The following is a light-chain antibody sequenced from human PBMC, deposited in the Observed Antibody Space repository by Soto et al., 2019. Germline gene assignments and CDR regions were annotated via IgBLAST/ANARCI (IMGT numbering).Light chain of an antibody. J-gene: IGKJ3*01. Sequence: DIQLTQSPSFLSASVGDRVTITCRASHGIISYLAWYQQKPGKAPKLLIYAASTLQSGVPSRFSGSGSGTEFTLTISSLQPEDFATYYCQQLNSYPLFGPGTKVDIK. CDR1: HGIISY. CDR3: QQLNSYPL. CDR2: AAS. V-gene: IGKV1-9*01.